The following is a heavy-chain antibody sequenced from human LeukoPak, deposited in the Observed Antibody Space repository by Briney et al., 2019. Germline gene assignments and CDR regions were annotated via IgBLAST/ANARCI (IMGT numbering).Heavy chain of an antibody. V-gene: IGHV3-23*01. CDR1: GFTFSSYA. Sequence: PGGSLRVSCAASGFTFSSYAMSWVRQAPGKGLEWVSAISGSVGSTYYADSVKGRFTISRDNSKNTLYLQMNSLRAEDTAVYYCAKDRKYCSSTSCYPSDWFDPWGQGTLVSVSS. CDR3: AKDRKYCSSTSCYPSDWFDP. D-gene: IGHD2-2*01. J-gene: IGHJ5*02. CDR2: ISGSVGST.